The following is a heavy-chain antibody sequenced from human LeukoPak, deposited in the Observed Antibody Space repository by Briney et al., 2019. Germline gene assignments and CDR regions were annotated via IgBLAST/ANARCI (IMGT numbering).Heavy chain of an antibody. J-gene: IGHJ6*02. V-gene: IGHV3-30*03. CDR1: GFTFSSYG. D-gene: IGHD4-17*01. CDR2: ISYDGSNK. Sequence: PGGSLRLSCAASGFTFSSYGMHWVRQAPGKGLEWVAVISYDGSNKYYADSVKGRFTISRDNAKNSLYLQMNSLRAEDTALYYYATTTVSHGDYYYGMDVWGQGTTVTVSS. CDR3: ATTTVSHGDYYYGMDV.